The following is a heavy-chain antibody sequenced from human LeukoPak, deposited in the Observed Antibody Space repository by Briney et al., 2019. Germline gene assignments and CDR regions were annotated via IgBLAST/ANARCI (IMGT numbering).Heavy chain of an antibody. J-gene: IGHJ4*02. D-gene: IGHD5-12*01. CDR1: GFTFSSYA. CDR2: ISYDGSNK. CDR3: ARPREGYSGYDGPFDY. V-gene: IGHV3-30-3*01. Sequence: GGSLRLSCAASGFTFSSYAMHWVRQAPGKGLEWVAVISYDGSNKYYADSVKGRFTISRDNCKNTLYLQMNSLRAEDTAVYYCARPREGYSGYDGPFDYWGQGTLVTVSS.